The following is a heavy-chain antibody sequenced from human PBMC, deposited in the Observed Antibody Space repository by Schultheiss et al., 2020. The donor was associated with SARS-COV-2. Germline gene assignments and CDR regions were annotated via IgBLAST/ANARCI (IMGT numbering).Heavy chain of an antibody. V-gene: IGHV4-39*01. Sequence: SETLSLTCTVSGGSISSSSYYWGWIRQPPGKGLEWIGEINHSGSTYYNPSLKSRVTISVDTSKNQFSLKLSSVTAADTAVYYCARQWSDDSGSYGYWGQGTLVTVSS. CDR2: INHSGST. CDR3: ARQWSDDSGSYGY. D-gene: IGHD1-26*01. J-gene: IGHJ4*02. CDR1: GGSISSSSYY.